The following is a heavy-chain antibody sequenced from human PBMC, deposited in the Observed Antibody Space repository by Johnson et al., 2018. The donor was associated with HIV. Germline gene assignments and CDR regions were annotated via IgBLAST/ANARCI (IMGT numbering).Heavy chain of an antibody. V-gene: IGHV3-11*04. CDR1: GFTFSDYY. CDR2: ISNSAITL. J-gene: IGHJ3*02. Sequence: QVQLVESGGGLVQPGGSLKLSCATSGFTFSDYYMSWIRQAPGKGLEWLSYISNSAITLYYADSVKGRFSISRDNAKSSVYLQMNSLRAEDTAVYYCARIRPANWGVNDAFDIWGQGTMVTVSS. CDR3: ARIRPANWGVNDAFDI. D-gene: IGHD7-27*01.